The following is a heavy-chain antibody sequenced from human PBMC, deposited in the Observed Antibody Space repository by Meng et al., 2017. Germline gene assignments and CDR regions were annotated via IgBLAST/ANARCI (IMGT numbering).Heavy chain of an antibody. D-gene: IGHD3-22*01. CDR3: AGEIKYDSSGYYY. Sequence: QVQLQQFGAGLLKPSEPLPLTCDVAGASFGGYYWAWIRQPPGKGLEWIGEITHTGSTNYTPSLKSRVSISVDTSKNQLSLKLHSVTAADTAVYYCAGEIKYDSSGYYYWGQGTLVTVSS. CDR2: ITHTGST. J-gene: IGHJ4*02. V-gene: IGHV4-34*01. CDR1: GASFGGYY.